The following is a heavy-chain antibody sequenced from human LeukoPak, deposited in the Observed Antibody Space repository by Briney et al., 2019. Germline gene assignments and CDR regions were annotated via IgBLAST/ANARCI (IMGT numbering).Heavy chain of an antibody. CDR1: GDSISNGGYS. Sequence: SQTLSLTCTVSGDSISNGGYSWSWIRQPPGQGLEWIGYIYYSGNTYYNPSLKSRVTMSVDKSKNQFSLELRYVTAADTAVYYCAREATGWFDPWGQGTQVTVSS. V-gene: IGHV4-30-2*01. CDR2: IYYSGNT. CDR3: AREATGWFDP. D-gene: IGHD5-12*01. J-gene: IGHJ5*02.